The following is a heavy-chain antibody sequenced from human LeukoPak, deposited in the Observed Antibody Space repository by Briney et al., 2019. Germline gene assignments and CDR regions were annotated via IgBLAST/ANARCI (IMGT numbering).Heavy chain of an antibody. V-gene: IGHV1-18*01. CDR2: ISAYNGNT. Sequence: ASVKVSCKASGYTFTSYGISWVRQAPGQGLEWMGWISAYNGNTNYAQKLQGRVTMTTDTSTSTAYMELRSLRSDDTAVYYRARDYGYSRTTYNWFDPWGQGTLVTVSS. CDR1: GYTFTSYG. D-gene: IGHD6-13*01. CDR3: ARDYGYSRTTYNWFDP. J-gene: IGHJ5*02.